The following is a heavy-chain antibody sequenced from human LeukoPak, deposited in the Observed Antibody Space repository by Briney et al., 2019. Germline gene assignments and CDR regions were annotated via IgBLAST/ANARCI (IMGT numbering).Heavy chain of an antibody. D-gene: IGHD3-10*01. Sequence: GASVKVSCKASGYTFTSYDINWVRQAPGQGLEWMGGIIPIFGTANYAQKFQGRVTITADESTSTAYMELSSLRSEDTAVYYCAREGMVRGVTGFDYWGQGTLVTVSS. CDR3: AREGMVRGVTGFDY. V-gene: IGHV1-69*13. CDR1: GYTFTSYD. J-gene: IGHJ4*02. CDR2: IIPIFGTA.